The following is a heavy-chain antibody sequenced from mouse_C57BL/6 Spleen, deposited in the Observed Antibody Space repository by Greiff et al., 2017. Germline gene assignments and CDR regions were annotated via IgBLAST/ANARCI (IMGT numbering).Heavy chain of an antibody. J-gene: IGHJ2*01. CDR3: ATQAKGFDY. V-gene: IGHV1-42*01. Sequence: EVQLQQSGPELVKPGASVKISCKASGYSFTGYYMNWVKQSPEKSLEWIGEINPSTGGTPYNQKFKAKATLTVAKSSSTAYMQLKSLTSEDSAVYYCATQAKGFDYWGQGTTPTVSS. CDR2: INPSTGGT. CDR1: GYSFTGYY. D-gene: IGHD3-2*02.